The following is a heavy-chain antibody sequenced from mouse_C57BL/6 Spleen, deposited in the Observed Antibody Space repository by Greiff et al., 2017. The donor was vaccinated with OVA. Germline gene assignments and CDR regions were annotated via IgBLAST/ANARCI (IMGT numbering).Heavy chain of an antibody. J-gene: IGHJ1*03. Sequence: EVQVVESGGGLVQSGRSLRLSCATSGFTFSDFYMEWVRQAPGKGLEWIAASRNKANDYTTEYSASVKGRFIVSRDTSQSILYLQMNALRAEDTAIYYCARGGYYSWYFDVWGTGTTVTVSS. CDR2: SRNKANDYTT. CDR3: ARGGYYSWYFDV. V-gene: IGHV7-1*01. D-gene: IGHD2-3*01. CDR1: GFTFSDFY.